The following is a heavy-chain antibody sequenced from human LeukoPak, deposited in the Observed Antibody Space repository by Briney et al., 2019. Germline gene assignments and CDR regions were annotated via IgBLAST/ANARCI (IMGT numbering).Heavy chain of an antibody. J-gene: IGHJ4*02. V-gene: IGHV3-23*01. CDR3: AKDEGFHDSSGVY. CDR1: GFTFSSYA. CDR2: ISGSGGST. Sequence: GGSLRLSCEASGFTFSSYAMHWVRQAPGKGLEWVSAISGSGGSTYYADSVKGRFTIFRDNSKNTLYLQMNSLRAEDTAVYYCAKDEGFHDSSGVYWGQGTLVTVSS. D-gene: IGHD6-19*01.